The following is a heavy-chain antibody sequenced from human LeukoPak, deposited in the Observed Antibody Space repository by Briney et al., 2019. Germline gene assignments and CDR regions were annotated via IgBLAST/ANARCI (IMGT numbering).Heavy chain of an antibody. CDR2: IYYSGSSGST. J-gene: IGHJ4*02. Sequence: SETLSLTCTVSGGSISSYYWNWIRQPPGKGLEWIGYIYYSGSSGSTNYNPSLRSRVTTSADTSKNQFSLKMTSVTAADTAVYYCARGLMMAVAGRGEFHYWGQGTLVTVSS. D-gene: IGHD6-13*01. CDR1: GGSISSYY. V-gene: IGHV4-59*01. CDR3: ARGLMMAVAGRGEFHY.